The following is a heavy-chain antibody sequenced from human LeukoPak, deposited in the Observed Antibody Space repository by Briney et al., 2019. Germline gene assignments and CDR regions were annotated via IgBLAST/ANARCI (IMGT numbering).Heavy chain of an antibody. D-gene: IGHD2-2*03. CDR3: ASGYCGSISCYASVY. J-gene: IGHJ4*02. CDR2: ISSSGSTI. V-gene: IGHV3-11*04. Sequence: GGSLRLSCAASGFSFSDYYMTWIRQAPGKGLEWVSYISSSGSTIYYADSVKSRFTISRDNAKNSLYLQMNSLRAEDTAVYYCASGYCGSISCYASVYWGQGTLVTVSS. CDR1: GFSFSDYY.